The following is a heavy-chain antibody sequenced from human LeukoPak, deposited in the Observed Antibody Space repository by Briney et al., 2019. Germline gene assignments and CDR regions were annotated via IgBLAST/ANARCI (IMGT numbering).Heavy chain of an antibody. D-gene: IGHD3-10*01. Sequence: SETLSLTCALYGGSFSSYSWSWTWIRQTPEKGLEWIGEIIEKGNANYNPPLKSRVTIDLDTSKNQFSLKLTSMTAADTAMYYCARGYYPPRWYFDLWGRGTLVTVSS. J-gene: IGHJ2*01. CDR1: GGSFSSYS. V-gene: IGHV4-34*01. CDR2: IIEKGNA. CDR3: ARGYYPPRWYFDL.